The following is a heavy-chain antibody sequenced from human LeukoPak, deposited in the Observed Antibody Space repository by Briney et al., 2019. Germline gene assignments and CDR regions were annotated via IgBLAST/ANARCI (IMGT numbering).Heavy chain of an antibody. CDR3: ANYSGAHHKTFDD. V-gene: IGHV3-7*03. CDR2: IKQDESEK. CDR1: GFSLSRDW. D-gene: IGHD1-26*01. J-gene: IGHJ4*02. Sequence: PGGSLRLSCAASGFSLSRDWMSWVRQAPGEGLEWVANIKQDESEKDYVDSVRGRFTISSDNAKNSLYLQMNSRRAEDTVLYYGANYSGAHHKTFDDWGQGTLVTVSS.